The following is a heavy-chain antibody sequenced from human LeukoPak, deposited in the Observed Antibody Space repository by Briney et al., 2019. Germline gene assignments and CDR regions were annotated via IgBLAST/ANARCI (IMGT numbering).Heavy chain of an antibody. V-gene: IGHV1-18*04. Sequence: ASVKVSCKASGYTFTSYYMHWVRQAPGQGLEWMGWISAYNGNTNYAQKLQGRVTMTTDTSTSTAYMELRSLRSDDTAVYYCARGSSRKNAFDIWGQGTMVTVSS. D-gene: IGHD6-13*01. J-gene: IGHJ3*02. CDR2: ISAYNGNT. CDR3: ARGSSRKNAFDI. CDR1: GYTFTSYY.